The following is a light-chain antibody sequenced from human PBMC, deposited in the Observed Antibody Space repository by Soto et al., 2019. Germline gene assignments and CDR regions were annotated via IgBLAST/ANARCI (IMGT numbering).Light chain of an antibody. J-gene: IGKJ1*01. CDR2: GAS. Sequence: EIVLTQSPGTLSLSPGERATLSCRASQSVSSSYLAWYQQKPGQAPRLLIYGASSRATGIPDRFSGSGSGTDFTLTISRLEPEDWAVYYCQQYGSAPWTFGQGTKV. V-gene: IGKV3-20*01. CDR3: QQYGSAPWT. CDR1: QSVSSSY.